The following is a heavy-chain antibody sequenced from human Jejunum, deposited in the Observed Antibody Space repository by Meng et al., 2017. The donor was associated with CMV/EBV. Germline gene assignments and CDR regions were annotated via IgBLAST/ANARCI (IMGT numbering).Heavy chain of an antibody. Sequence: FTSYGIGWVRQMPGKGLAWMGIIYPDDSETRYGPSFQGQVTISADKSISTAYLQWSSLKASDTAIYYCARPIIASRSGYQYGMDVWGQGTTGTGSS. CDR2: IYPDDSET. J-gene: IGHJ6*02. V-gene: IGHV5-51*01. CDR1: FTSYG. CDR3: ARPIIASRSGYQYGMDV.